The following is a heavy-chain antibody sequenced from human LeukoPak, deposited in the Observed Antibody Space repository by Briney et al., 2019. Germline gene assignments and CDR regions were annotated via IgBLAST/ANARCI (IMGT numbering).Heavy chain of an antibody. V-gene: IGHV4-38-2*01. CDR1: GSSISSGYY. CDR2: IYHRGST. Sequence: SETLSLTCAVSGSSISSGYYWGGIRQAPGKGLEWIGSIYHRGSTYYNPSLKSRDTISLDTSKNQFSLKLSSVTAADTAVYYCGRRIGLDHYYYYYMDVWGKGITVTVSS. J-gene: IGHJ6*03. CDR3: GRRIGLDHYYYYYMDV. D-gene: IGHD2-2*03.